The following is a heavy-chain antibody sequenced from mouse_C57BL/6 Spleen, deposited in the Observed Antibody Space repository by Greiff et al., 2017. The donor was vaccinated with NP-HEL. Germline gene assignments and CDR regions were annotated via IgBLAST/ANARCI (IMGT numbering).Heavy chain of an antibody. D-gene: IGHD4-1*01. CDR1: GYSITSGYD. V-gene: IGHV3-1*01. CDR2: ISYSGST. Sequence: DVQLQESGPGMVKPSQSLSLTCTVTGYSITSGYDWHWIRHFPGNKLEWMGYISYSGSTNYNPSLKSRISITHDTSKNHFFLKLNSVTTEDTATYYCARAKGNWAWFAYWGQGTLVTVSA. CDR3: ARAKGNWAWFAY. J-gene: IGHJ3*01.